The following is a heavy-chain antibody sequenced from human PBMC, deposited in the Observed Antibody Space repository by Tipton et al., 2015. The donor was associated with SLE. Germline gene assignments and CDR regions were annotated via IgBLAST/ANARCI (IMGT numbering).Heavy chain of an antibody. J-gene: IGHJ6*02. Sequence: SLRLSCTASGFTLRNFGLHWVRQVPGKGLEWVAAISFDGSNRYYADSLKGRFSISRDNSKSMLYLHLTSLKPEDTAVYFCARGQTHLDVWGQGTTVSVSS. V-gene: IGHV3-30*04. D-gene: IGHD3-10*01. CDR3: ARGQTHLDV. CDR1: GFTLRNFG. CDR2: ISFDGSNR.